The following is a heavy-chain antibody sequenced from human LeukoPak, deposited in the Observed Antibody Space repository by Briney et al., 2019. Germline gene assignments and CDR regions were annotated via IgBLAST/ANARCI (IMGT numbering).Heavy chain of an antibody. CDR2: INHSGST. CDR3: ASTLYDFWSGYPPYYMDV. V-gene: IGHV4-34*01. D-gene: IGHD3-3*01. J-gene: IGHJ6*03. CDR1: GGSISDYY. Sequence: PSETLSLTCTVSGGSISDYYWSWIRQPPGKGLEWIGEINHSGSTNYNPSLKSRVTISVDTSKNQFSLKLSSVTAADTAVYYCASTLYDFWSGYPPYYMDVWGKGTTVTVSS.